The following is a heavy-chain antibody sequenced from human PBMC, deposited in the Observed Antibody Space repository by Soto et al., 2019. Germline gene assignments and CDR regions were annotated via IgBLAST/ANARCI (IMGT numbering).Heavy chain of an antibody. CDR3: YINGY. J-gene: IGHJ4*02. Sequence: PSAELPLTHTASGDTTSTSGPYWGWNPHPPGKGLEWSGAFYHRASPYYNPSLKSRVTMSVDTSKNQFSLDLNSVTAADTAVYYCYINGYWGRGTLVTASS. CDR1: GDTTSTSGPY. D-gene: IGHD2-8*01. CDR2: FYHRASP. V-gene: IGHV4-39*01.